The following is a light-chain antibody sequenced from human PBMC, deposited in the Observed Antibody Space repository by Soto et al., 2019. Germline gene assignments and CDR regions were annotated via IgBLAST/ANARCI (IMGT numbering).Light chain of an antibody. V-gene: IGKV3-15*01. CDR3: QQYTNWPPNT. CDR2: DAS. Sequence: EVVMTQSPATLSLSPGERATLSCRASQSVSSYLAWCQQKPGQAPRLLIYDASNRATGVPARFSGRGSGTEFTLTISSLQSEDFAVYYCQQYTNWPPNTFGQGTRLEIK. CDR1: QSVSSY. J-gene: IGKJ5*01.